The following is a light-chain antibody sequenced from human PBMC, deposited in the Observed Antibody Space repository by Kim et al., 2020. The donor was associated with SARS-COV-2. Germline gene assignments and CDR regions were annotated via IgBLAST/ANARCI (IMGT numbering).Light chain of an antibody. CDR1: QGITNY. Sequence: DIQMTQSPSSLSASVGDRVSITCRASQGITNYLAWYQKRPGKVHKLLIYAASTLHSGVPSRFSGSGSGTDFTLTISSLQPEDVATYYCQKYNSAPLTFGGGTKVDIK. CDR3: QKYNSAPLT. J-gene: IGKJ4*01. V-gene: IGKV1-27*01. CDR2: AAS.